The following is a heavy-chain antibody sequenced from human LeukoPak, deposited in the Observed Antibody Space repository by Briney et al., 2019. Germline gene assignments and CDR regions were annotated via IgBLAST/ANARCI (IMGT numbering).Heavy chain of an antibody. CDR3: ARDHYGLTSYPNP. Sequence: TSETLSLTCAVYGGSFSGYYWSWIRQPPGKGLEWIGEINHSGSTNYNPSLKSRVTISVDTSKNQFSLKLSSVTAEDTAVYYCARDHYGLTSYPNPWGQGTLVTVSS. CDR1: GGSFSGYY. CDR2: INHSGST. D-gene: IGHD3-10*01. V-gene: IGHV4-34*01. J-gene: IGHJ5*02.